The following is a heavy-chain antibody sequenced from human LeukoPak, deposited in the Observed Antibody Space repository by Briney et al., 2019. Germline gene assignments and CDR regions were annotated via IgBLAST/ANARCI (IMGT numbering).Heavy chain of an antibody. CDR3: AKNQGMASAGTNSNWGAP. CDR2: ISGSGGTT. J-gene: IGHJ5*02. CDR1: GFTFSSYA. V-gene: IGHV3-23*01. Sequence: GGSLRLSCAASGFTFSSYAMSWVRQAPGKGLEWVSGISGSGGTTYYADSVKGRFTISRDNSKNTLYLQMNSLRAEDTAVYFCAKNQGMASAGTNSNWGAPGGQGTLVTVSS. D-gene: IGHD6-13*01.